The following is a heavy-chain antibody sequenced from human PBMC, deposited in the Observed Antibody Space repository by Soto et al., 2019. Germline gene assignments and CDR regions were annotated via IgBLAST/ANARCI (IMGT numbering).Heavy chain of an antibody. CDR1: CSTFRMDA. V-gene: IGHV1-69*06. D-gene: IGHD3-3*01. J-gene: IGHJ5*02. CDR3: ARLNNAYSDSWRGYPKTWLET. Sequence: GASVXVSFKASCSTFRMDAIIFFLQAPGQGLECMGGIIPIFGTANYAQKFQGRVTITADKSTSTAYMELSSLRSEDTDVYYAARLNNAYSDSWRGYPKTWLETWGPGTLVKVYS. CDR2: IIPIFGTA.